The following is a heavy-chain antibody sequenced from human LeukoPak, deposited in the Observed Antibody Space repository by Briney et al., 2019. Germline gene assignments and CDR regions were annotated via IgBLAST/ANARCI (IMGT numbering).Heavy chain of an antibody. Sequence: SETLSLTCAVSGGSISSSHWWSWVGQSPGTGPVWLGEIYHSGNTNYNPSLKSRVAISLNKSSNQYSLRLTSVNAADTAMYFCVREEMPGKFVYWRQGTLLTVSS. CDR1: GGSISSSHW. V-gene: IGHV4-4*02. D-gene: IGHD1-26*01. J-gene: IGHJ4*02. CDR2: IYHSGNT. CDR3: VREEMPGKFVY.